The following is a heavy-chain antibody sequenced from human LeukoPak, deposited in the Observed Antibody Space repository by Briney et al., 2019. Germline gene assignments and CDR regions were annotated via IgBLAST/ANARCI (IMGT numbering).Heavy chain of an antibody. V-gene: IGHV3-21*01. D-gene: IGHD6-13*01. Sequence: GGSLRLSCAASGFTFSSYSMNWVRQAPGKGLEWVSSISSSSSYIYYADSVKGRFTISRDNAKNSLYLQMNSLRAEDTAVYYCARAVSGYSSSWYRGYYYYYMDVWGKGTTVTVSS. CDR3: ARAVSGYSSSWYRGYYYYYMDV. CDR1: GFTFSSYS. J-gene: IGHJ6*03. CDR2: ISSSSSYI.